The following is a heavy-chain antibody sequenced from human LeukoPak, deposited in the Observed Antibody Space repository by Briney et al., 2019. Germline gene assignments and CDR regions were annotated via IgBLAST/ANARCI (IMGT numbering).Heavy chain of an antibody. CDR3: AKGRGSISIYEQ. CDR2: ISWNSGSI. V-gene: IGHV3-9*01. CDR1: GFTFDDYA. D-gene: IGHD2-2*01. J-gene: IGHJ4*02. Sequence: PGGSLRLSCAASGFTFDDYAMHWVRQAQGKGLEWVSGISWNSGSIGYADSVKGRFTISRDNAKNTLYLQMNSLRDDDTATYFCAKGRGSISIYEQWGQGTLVTVSS.